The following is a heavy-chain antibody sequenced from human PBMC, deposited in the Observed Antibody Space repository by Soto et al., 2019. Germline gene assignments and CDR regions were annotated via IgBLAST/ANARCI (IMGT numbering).Heavy chain of an antibody. Sequence: QVQLVESGGGVVQPGRSLRLSCGASGLTFSRYGMHWVRQAPGKGLEWVALISYDGSLEYYSDSVKGRFTISRDNSKNTLYLQMNSLRAEDAAMYYCAKDQEWDHDPFDIWGQGTIVTVSS. J-gene: IGHJ3*02. D-gene: IGHD1-26*01. CDR3: AKDQEWDHDPFDI. CDR2: ISYDGSLE. V-gene: IGHV3-30*18. CDR1: GLTFSRYG.